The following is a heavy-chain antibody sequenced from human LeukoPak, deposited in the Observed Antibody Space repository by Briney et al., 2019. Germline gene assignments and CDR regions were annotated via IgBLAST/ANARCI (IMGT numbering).Heavy chain of an antibody. V-gene: IGHV4-34*01. CDR3: GRAGTGDRSAVFDY. J-gene: IGHJ4*02. CDR2: TNHNGYT. D-gene: IGHD7-27*01. CDR1: GGSFSGYY. Sequence: SETLSLTWAVYGGSFSGYYWNWIRQPPGKGLEWIGETNHNGYTNYNPSLKSRVTISVATSKNQFSLNRSSLNAAARAGYTGGRAGTGDRSAVFDYWGQETLVTVSS.